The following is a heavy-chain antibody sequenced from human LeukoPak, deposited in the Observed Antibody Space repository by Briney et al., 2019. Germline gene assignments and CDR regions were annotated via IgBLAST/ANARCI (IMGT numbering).Heavy chain of an antibody. D-gene: IGHD3/OR15-3a*01. V-gene: IGHV4-39*07. CDR2: IYHSGST. J-gene: IGHJ4*02. CDR1: GGSISTSAYY. CDR3: AGLTPEGLCY. Sequence: KPSETLSLTCTVSGGSISTSAYYWGWVRQPPGKGLEWIGEIYHSGSTNYNPSLKSRVTISVDKSKNQFSLKLSSVTAADTAVYYCAGLTPEGLCYWGQGTLVTVSS.